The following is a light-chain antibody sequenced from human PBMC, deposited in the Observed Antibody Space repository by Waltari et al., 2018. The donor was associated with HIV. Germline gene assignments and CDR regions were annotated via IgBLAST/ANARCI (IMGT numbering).Light chain of an antibody. CDR2: GDD. CDR1: SSNIGNNY. CDR3: GTWDRSLTTGL. V-gene: IGLV1-51*02. J-gene: IGLJ3*02. Sequence: QSVLTQPPSVSAAPGQKVSISCSGSSSNIGNNYVSWYPQLPGTAPKLLSKGDDRRPPGIPDLFSATKSGAAATLDITGRQIGDEADYYCGTWDRSLTTGLFGGGTKLTVL.